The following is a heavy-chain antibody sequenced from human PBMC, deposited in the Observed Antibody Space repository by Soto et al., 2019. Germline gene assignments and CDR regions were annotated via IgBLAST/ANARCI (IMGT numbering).Heavy chain of an antibody. CDR2: ISYDGSNK. CDR1: GFTFSSYA. CDR3: ARAVRKVRCDY. V-gene: IGHV3-30-3*01. Sequence: PGGSLRLSCAASGFTFSSYAMHWVRQAPGKGLEWVAVISYDGSNKYYADSVKGRFTISRDNSKNTLYLQMNSLRAEDTAVYYCARAVRKVRCDYWGQGTLVTVSS. D-gene: IGHD4-17*01. J-gene: IGHJ4*02.